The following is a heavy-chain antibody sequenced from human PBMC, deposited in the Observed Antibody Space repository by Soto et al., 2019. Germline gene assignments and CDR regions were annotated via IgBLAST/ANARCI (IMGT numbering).Heavy chain of an antibody. CDR1: GDSLSTYY. CDR3: AREFTMVRGERYYGMDV. J-gene: IGHJ6*02. CDR2: IYYSGTT. D-gene: IGHD3-10*01. V-gene: IGHV4-59*12. Sequence: SETLSLTCTVSGDSLSTYYCTFIRHPPCRRLEWIGYIYYSGTTDYNPSLEGRVTISVDTSKNQFSLNLRSVTAADTAVYYCAREFTMVRGERYYGMDVWGQGTTVTVSS.